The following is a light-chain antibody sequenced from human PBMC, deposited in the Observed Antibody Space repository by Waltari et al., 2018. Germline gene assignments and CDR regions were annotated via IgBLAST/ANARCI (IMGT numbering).Light chain of an antibody. CDR3: QNHERLPAA. V-gene: IGKV3-11*01. CDR2: AGS. Sequence: SRRGDESTSKYLVWYQQRPGHAPRLLSYAGSTRATGGPARFSGSGYGTDVTLAISRLDPEDFAVYYCQNHERLPAAFGQGTKVEIK. CDR1: ESTSKY. J-gene: IGKJ1*01.